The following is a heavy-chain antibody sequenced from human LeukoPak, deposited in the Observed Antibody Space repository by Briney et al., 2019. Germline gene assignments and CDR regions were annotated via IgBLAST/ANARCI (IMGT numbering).Heavy chain of an antibody. V-gene: IGHV4-38-2*02. CDR1: GFSITSGYR. CDR3: ARDPRWLTPDCTSTSCYENYFDP. J-gene: IGHJ5*02. Sequence: SKTLSLTCSVSGFSITSGYRWAWIRQSPGKGLEWIGSIYHSGSAHYNPSLKSRVTISVDTSRNQFSLRLSSVTAADTAVYYCARDPRWLTPDCTSTSCYENYFDPWGQGTLVTVAS. CDR2: IYHSGSA. D-gene: IGHD2-2*01.